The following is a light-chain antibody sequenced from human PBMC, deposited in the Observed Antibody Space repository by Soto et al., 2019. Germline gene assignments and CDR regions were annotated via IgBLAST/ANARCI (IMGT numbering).Light chain of an antibody. V-gene: IGLV3-27*01. CDR2: KDN. Sequence: SYELTQPSSVSVSPGQTARITCSGDVLAKKYAGWFQQKPGQAPVLVIYKDNERPSGIPERSSGSSSGTTVTLTISGAQVEDEADYYCYSAADNNLGVFGGGTKLTVL. J-gene: IGLJ2*01. CDR1: VLAKKY. CDR3: YSAADNNLGV.